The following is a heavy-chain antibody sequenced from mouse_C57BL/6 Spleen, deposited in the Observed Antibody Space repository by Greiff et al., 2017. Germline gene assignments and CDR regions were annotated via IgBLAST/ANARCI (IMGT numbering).Heavy chain of an antibody. CDR3: ASLYYSNYDYAMDY. Sequence: EVQLVESGPELVKPGASVKISCKASGYSFTDYNMNWVKQSNGKSLEWIGVINPNYGATSYNQKFKGKATLTVDQSSSTAYMQLNSLTSEDSAVYYCASLYYSNYDYAMDYWGQGTSVTVSS. J-gene: IGHJ4*01. D-gene: IGHD2-5*01. CDR1: GYSFTDYN. CDR2: INPNYGAT. V-gene: IGHV1-39*01.